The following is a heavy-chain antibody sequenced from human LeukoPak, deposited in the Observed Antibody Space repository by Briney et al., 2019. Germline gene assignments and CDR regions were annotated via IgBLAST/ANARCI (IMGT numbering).Heavy chain of an antibody. Sequence: GGSLRLSCAASGFTFDDYGMSRVRQAPGKGLEWVSGINWNGGSTGYADSVKGRFTISKDNAKNSLYLQMNSLRAEDTALYYCARAEVYYDSSGYYYFDYWGQGTLVTVSS. V-gene: IGHV3-20*04. D-gene: IGHD3-22*01. CDR3: ARAEVYYDSSGYYYFDY. J-gene: IGHJ4*02. CDR2: INWNGGST. CDR1: GFTFDDYG.